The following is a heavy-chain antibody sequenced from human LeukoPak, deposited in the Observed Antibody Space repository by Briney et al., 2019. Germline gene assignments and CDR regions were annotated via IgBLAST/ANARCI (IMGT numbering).Heavy chain of an antibody. CDR1: GGSFSGYY. V-gene: IGHV4-34*01. CDR3: ARARSRYFDWLLADAFDI. J-gene: IGHJ3*02. Sequence: SETLSLTCAVYGGSFSGYYWSWIRQPPGKGLEWIGEINHSGSTNYNPSLKSRVTISVDTSKNQFSLKLSSVTAADMAVYYCARARSRYFDWLLADAFDIWGQGTMVTVSS. D-gene: IGHD3-9*01. CDR2: INHSGST.